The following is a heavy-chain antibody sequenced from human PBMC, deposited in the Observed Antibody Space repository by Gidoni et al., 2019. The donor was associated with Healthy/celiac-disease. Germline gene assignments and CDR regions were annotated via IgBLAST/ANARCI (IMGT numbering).Heavy chain of an antibody. CDR3: ARDDHPNTVTKFAT. CDR2: ISRSSSYI. J-gene: IGHJ5*02. D-gene: IGHD4-17*01. CDR1: GFTFRSYS. Sequence: EVQLVESGGGLVKPGGSLRLSCAASGFTFRSYSMNWVRQAPGKGLEWVSSISRSSSYIYYADSVKGRFTISRDNAKNSLYLQMNSLRAEDTAVYYCARDDHPNTVTKFATWGQGTLVTVSS. V-gene: IGHV3-21*01.